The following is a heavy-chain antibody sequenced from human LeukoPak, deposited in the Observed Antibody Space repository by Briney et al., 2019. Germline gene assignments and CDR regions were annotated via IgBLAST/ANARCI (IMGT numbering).Heavy chain of an antibody. Sequence: ASVKVSCKVSGYTLTELSMHWVRQAPGKGLEWMGGFDPEDGETIYAQKFQGRVTMTEDTSTDTAYMELSSLRSEDTAVYYCATSWTWEVAAETAFDIWGQGTMVTVSS. CDR1: GYTLTELS. CDR3: ATSWTWEVAAETAFDI. V-gene: IGHV1-24*01. J-gene: IGHJ3*02. D-gene: IGHD6-19*01. CDR2: FDPEDGET.